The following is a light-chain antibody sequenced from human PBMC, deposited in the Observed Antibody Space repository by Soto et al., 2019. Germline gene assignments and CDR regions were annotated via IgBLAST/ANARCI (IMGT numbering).Light chain of an antibody. V-gene: IGKV1-39*01. J-gene: IGKJ4*01. CDR3: QQSYSTPLT. CDR1: QSISSY. Sequence: DIQMPQSPSSLSASVGDRVTITCRASQSISSYLNWYQQKPGKAPKLLIYAASSLQSGVPSRSSGSGSGTDFTLTISSLQPEDFATYYCQQSYSTPLTFGGGTKV. CDR2: AAS.